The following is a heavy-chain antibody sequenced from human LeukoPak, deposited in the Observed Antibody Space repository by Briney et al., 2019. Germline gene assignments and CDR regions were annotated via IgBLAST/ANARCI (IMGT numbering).Heavy chain of an antibody. J-gene: IGHJ4*02. CDR2: AYCRSKWYY. V-gene: IGHV6-1*01. CDR3: ARGVVRPDY. D-gene: IGHD2-15*01. Sequence: SQTLSLTCVISGDSVSNTRSAWKWLRQSPSRGLEWLGRAYCRSKWYYDYASSVDSRITINPDTSKNQFSLHLNSVTPEDTAVYYCARGVVRPDYWGQGTLVTVSS. CDR1: GDSVSNTRSA.